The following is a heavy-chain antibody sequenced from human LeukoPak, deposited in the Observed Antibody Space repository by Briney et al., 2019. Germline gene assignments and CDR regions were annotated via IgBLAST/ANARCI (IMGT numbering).Heavy chain of an antibody. D-gene: IGHD3-10*01. J-gene: IGHJ6*03. CDR1: GFTFSSYW. CDR3: AKVGAMVRGVYYYYYMDV. CDR2: INSDGSST. Sequence: GGSLRLSCAASGFTFSSYWMHWVRQAPGKVLVWVSRINSDGSSTTYADSVKGRFTISRDNAKNTLYLQMNSLRAEDTAVYYCAKVGAMVRGVYYYYYMDVWGKGTTVTISS. V-gene: IGHV3-74*01.